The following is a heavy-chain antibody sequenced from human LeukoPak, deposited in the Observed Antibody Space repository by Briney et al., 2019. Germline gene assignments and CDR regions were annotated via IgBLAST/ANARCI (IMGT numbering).Heavy chain of an antibody. Sequence: GESLRLSCATSGFTFNSYCMHWVRQAPGKGLEWVAFIQYDGSYKFYADSVQGRFSVSRDNSKNTLFLQMNSLRAEDTALYYCAKTSDQLLYSKFDFWGQGTLVTVSS. V-gene: IGHV3-30*02. CDR1: GFTFNSYC. J-gene: IGHJ4*02. CDR2: IQYDGSYK. D-gene: IGHD2-2*02. CDR3: AKTSDQLLYSKFDF.